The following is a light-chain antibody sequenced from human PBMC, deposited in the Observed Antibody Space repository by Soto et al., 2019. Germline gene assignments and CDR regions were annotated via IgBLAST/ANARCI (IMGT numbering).Light chain of an antibody. CDR2: RAS. Sequence: EIVMTQSPATLSVSPGERATVSCRASQSVSSDLAWYQHKPGQAPRLLIYRASTTATDVPARFSGSGSGTEFTLTITSLQSEDFAVYYCQQYNTWPRTFGQGTKVEIK. J-gene: IGKJ1*01. CDR3: QQYNTWPRT. CDR1: QSVSSD. V-gene: IGKV3-15*01.